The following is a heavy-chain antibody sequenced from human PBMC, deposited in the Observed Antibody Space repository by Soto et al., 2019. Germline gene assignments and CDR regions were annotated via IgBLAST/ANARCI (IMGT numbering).Heavy chain of an antibody. V-gene: IGHV4-30-4*01. CDR1: GGSIISGDYY. CDR2: IYYSGST. J-gene: IGHJ5*02. D-gene: IGHD3-22*01. Sequence: PSETLSLTCTVSGGSIISGDYYWSWIRQPPGKGLEWIGYIYYSGSTYYNPSLKSRVTISVDTPKNQFSLKLSSVTAADTAVYYCARERYYYDSSGSFFDPWGQGALVTVSS. CDR3: ARERYYYDSSGSFFDP.